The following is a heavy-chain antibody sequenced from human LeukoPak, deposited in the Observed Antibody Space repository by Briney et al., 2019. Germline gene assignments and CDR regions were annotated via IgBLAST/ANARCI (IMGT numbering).Heavy chain of an antibody. V-gene: IGHV4-30-4*08. CDR3: ARDRITIFGVVQNWFDP. J-gene: IGHJ5*02. CDR2: IYYSGST. CDR1: GGSISSGDYY. D-gene: IGHD3-3*01. Sequence: SQTLSLTCTVSGGSISSGDYYRSWIRQPPGNGLEWIGYIYYSGSTYYNPSLKSRVTISVDTSNNQFSLKLSSVTAADTAVYYCARDRITIFGVVQNWFDPWGQGTLVTVPS.